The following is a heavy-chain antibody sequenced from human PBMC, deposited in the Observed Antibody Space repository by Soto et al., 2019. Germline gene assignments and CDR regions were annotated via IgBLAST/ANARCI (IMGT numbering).Heavy chain of an antibody. CDR1: GFTFSTYW. CDR2: INSDGSTT. V-gene: IGHV3-74*01. CDR3: AGGVATLLA. Sequence: EVQLVESGGGLVQPGGSLRLSCAASGFTFSTYWMHWVRQVPGKGLVWVSRINSDGSTTSYADSVKGRFTISRDNAKNTLFLQMNSLRAEDTAVYYCAGGVATLLAWCQGTLVTVSS. D-gene: IGHD5-12*01. J-gene: IGHJ5*02.